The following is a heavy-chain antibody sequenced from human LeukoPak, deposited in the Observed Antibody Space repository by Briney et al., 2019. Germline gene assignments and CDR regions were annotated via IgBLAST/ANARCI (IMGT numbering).Heavy chain of an antibody. Sequence: PGGSLRLSCAASGFTFSTSATTWVRQAPGKGLEWVSGISASGGSTYYADSVKGRFTISRDNSKNTLYLQVNSLRAEDTAIYYCSKDPCNGGSCYGYESDPWGQGPLDSVSS. D-gene: IGHD2-15*01. CDR2: ISASGGST. J-gene: IGHJ5*02. CDR1: GFTFSTSA. V-gene: IGHV3-23*01. CDR3: SKDPCNGGSCYGYESDP.